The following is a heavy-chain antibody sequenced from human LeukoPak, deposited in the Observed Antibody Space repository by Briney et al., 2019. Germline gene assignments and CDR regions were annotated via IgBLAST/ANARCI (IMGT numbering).Heavy chain of an antibody. V-gene: IGHV3-21*01. CDR2: IISSSSYI. J-gene: IGHJ5*02. Sequence: GGSLRLSCAASGFTFSSYSMNWVRQAPGKGLEWVSSIISSSSYIYYADSVKGRFTISRDNAKNSLYLQMNSLRAEDTAVYYCARDISGGGSPRFDPWGQGTLVTVSS. CDR3: ARDISGGGSPRFDP. CDR1: GFTFSSYS. D-gene: IGHD2-15*01.